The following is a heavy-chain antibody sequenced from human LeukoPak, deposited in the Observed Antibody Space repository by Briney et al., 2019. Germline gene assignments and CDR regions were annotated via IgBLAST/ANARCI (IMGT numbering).Heavy chain of an antibody. Sequence: GGSLRLSCAASGLTVSSSYMSWVRQAPGKGLEWVSIIYNDGSTYYADSMKGRFTTSRDNSKNTLYLQVNSLRAEDTAMYYCARNILFAFDIWGQGTMVTVSS. D-gene: IGHD2/OR15-2a*01. CDR2: IYNDGST. CDR1: GLTVSSSY. V-gene: IGHV3-53*01. CDR3: ARNILFAFDI. J-gene: IGHJ3*02.